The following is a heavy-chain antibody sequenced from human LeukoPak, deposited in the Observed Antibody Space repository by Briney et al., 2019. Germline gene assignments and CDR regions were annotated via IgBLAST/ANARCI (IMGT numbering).Heavy chain of an antibody. CDR3: AKGKYDSSGYSHWYFDL. J-gene: IGHJ2*01. V-gene: IGHV3-23*01. Sequence: PGGSLRLSCAASGFMFSNYAMSWVRQAPGTGLEWVSATSGSGGSTYYADSGKGRFTISRDNSKNTLYLQMNSLRAEDTALYYCAKGKYDSSGYSHWYFDLWGRGTLVTVSS. CDR1: GFMFSNYA. CDR2: TSGSGGST. D-gene: IGHD3-22*01.